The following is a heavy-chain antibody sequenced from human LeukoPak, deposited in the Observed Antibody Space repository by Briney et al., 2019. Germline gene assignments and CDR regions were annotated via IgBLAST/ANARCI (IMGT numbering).Heavy chain of an antibody. Sequence: ASVKVSCKASGGTFSSYAISWVRQAPGQGLEWMGWINPNSGGTNYAQKFQGRVTMTRDTSISTAYMELSRLRSDDTAVYYCARDRWWESVCDYWGQGTLVTVSS. CDR2: INPNSGGT. CDR1: GGTFSSYA. CDR3: ARDRWWESVCDY. J-gene: IGHJ4*02. D-gene: IGHD1-26*01. V-gene: IGHV1-2*02.